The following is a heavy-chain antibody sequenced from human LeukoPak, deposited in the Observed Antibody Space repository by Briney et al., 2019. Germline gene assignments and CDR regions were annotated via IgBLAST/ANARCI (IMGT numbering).Heavy chain of an antibody. CDR2: IYSSGST. D-gene: IGHD6-19*01. Sequence: PSETLSLTCTVSGGSISGSSYYWGWIRQPPGKGLEWIGTIYSSGSTYYKPSLKSRVIISVDTSKNQFSLKLSSVTAADTAVYYCARGRYSSGWYGTVRRPDNWFDPWGQGTLVTVSS. CDR1: GGSISGSSYY. J-gene: IGHJ5*02. CDR3: ARGRYSSGWYGTVRRPDNWFDP. V-gene: IGHV4-39*01.